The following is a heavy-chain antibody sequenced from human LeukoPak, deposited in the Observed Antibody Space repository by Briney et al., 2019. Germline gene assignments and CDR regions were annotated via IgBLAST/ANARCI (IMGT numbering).Heavy chain of an antibody. Sequence: GGSLRHSCAASGLTFSRYEKNWVRQAPAKGLEWVSYISSSGSTIYYADSVKGRFTISRDNAKNSLYLQMNSLRAEDTAVYYCAELGITMVGGVWGKGTTVTISS. CDR2: ISSSGSTI. V-gene: IGHV3-48*03. D-gene: IGHD3-10*02. J-gene: IGHJ6*04. CDR1: GLTFSRYE. CDR3: AELGITMVGGV.